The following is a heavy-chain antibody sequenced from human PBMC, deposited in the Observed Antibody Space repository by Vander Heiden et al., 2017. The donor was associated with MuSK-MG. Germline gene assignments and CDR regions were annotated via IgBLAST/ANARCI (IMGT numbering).Heavy chain of an antibody. J-gene: IGHJ4*02. CDR1: GFTFSSHW. Sequence: EVQLVESGGALVQPGGSLRLSCSASGFTFSSHWMSWGRQAPGKGLEWVATIKMDGSEKYYLDSLKGRFTLSRDNAKNSLYLQMNGLRAEDTALYYCTRVGVYSGTGPHFDFWGQGTLVTVSS. V-gene: IGHV3-7*01. CDR3: TRVGVYSGTGPHFDF. CDR2: IKMDGSEK. D-gene: IGHD5-12*01.